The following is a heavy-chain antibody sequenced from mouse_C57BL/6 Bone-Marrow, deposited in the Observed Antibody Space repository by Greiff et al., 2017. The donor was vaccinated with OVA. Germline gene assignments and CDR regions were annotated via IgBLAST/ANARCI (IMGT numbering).Heavy chain of an antibody. V-gene: IGHV5-12*01. CDR1: GFTFSDYY. D-gene: IGHD1-1*01. Sequence: EVQGVESGGGLVQPGGSLKLSCAASGFTFSDYYMYWVRQTPEKRLEWVAYISNGGGSTYYPDTVKGRFTISRDNAKNTLYLQMSRLKSEDTAMYYCARHGTSWFAYWGRGTLVTVSA. J-gene: IGHJ3*01. CDR2: ISNGGGST. CDR3: ARHGTSWFAY.